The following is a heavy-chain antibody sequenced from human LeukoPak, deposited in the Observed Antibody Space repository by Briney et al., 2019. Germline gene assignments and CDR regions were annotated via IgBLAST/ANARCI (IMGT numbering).Heavy chain of an antibody. D-gene: IGHD5-18*01. CDR3: ARGRSYGSFQH. V-gene: IGHV1-46*01. CDR1: GYTFTSYY. J-gene: IGHJ1*01. Sequence: ASVKVSCKASGYTFTSYYIHWVRQAPGQGLEWMGVINPTGSSKTYAQRFLGKFTMTSDTSTSTVYMDPSSLRSEDTAVYYCARGRSYGSFQHWGQGTLVTVSS. CDR2: INPTGSSK.